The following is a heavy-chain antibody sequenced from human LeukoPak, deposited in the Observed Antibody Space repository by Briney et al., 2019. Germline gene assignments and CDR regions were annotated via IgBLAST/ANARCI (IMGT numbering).Heavy chain of an antibody. CDR3: ASLYSSSSGLRASDY. CDR1: GFTFSSYS. J-gene: IGHJ4*02. Sequence: GGSLRLSCAASGFTFSSYSMNWVRQAPGKGLEWVSYISSSSSTIYYADSVKGRFTISRDDAKNSLYLHMNSLRVEDTAVYYWASLYSSSSGLRASDYGGQGTLVTVSS. V-gene: IGHV3-48*04. D-gene: IGHD6-6*01. CDR2: ISSSSSTI.